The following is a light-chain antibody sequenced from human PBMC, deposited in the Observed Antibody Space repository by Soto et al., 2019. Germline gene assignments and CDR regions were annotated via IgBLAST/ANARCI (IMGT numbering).Light chain of an antibody. Sequence: DIQMTQSPSSLSASVGDRVTITCRASQSISSYLNWYQQKPGKAPKLLIYAASSLQSGVPSRFSGSGSVTDFTLTISSLQHEDFATYYCQQSYSTWTFGQGTKVDIK. CDR3: QQSYSTWT. J-gene: IGKJ1*01. V-gene: IGKV1-39*01. CDR1: QSISSY. CDR2: AAS.